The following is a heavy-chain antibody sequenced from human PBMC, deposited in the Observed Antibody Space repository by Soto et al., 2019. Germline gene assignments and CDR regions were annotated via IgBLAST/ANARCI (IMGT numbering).Heavy chain of an antibody. Sequence: EVQLVESGGGLVQPGGSLRLSCAASGFTFRTYWLSWVRQVPGKGLEWVANINLDGSEKNYVDSVKGRFTISRDNARNSLYLQMSSLRVEDMALYYCARDGSTSWYSYDYHSMHVWGQGTTVTVSS. J-gene: IGHJ6*02. CDR3: ARDGSTSWYSYDYHSMHV. CDR1: GFTFRTYW. CDR2: INLDGSEK. V-gene: IGHV3-7*05. D-gene: IGHD5-18*01.